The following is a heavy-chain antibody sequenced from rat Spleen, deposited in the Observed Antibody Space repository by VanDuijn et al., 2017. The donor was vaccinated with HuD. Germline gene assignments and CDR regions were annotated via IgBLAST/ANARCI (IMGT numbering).Heavy chain of an antibody. CDR1: GFTFNKYW. V-gene: IGHV5-31*01. CDR2: ITNTGGST. Sequence: EVQLVESGGGLVQPGRSLKLSCVASGFTFNKYWMTWIRQAPGKGLEWVASITNTGGSTHYPDSVKGRFSISRDNANSTLYLQMNSLRSEDTATYYCARHVVYYYSGDDYVMDVWGQGTSVTVSS. D-gene: IGHD1-1*01. J-gene: IGHJ4*01. CDR3: ARHVVYYYSGDDYVMDV.